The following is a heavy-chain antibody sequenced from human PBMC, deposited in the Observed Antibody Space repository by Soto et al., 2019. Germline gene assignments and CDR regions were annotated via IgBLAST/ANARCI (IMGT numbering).Heavy chain of an antibody. CDR2: IRVGSGHT. Sequence: VASPKVSCKASGFTFTTFGLHWVRLAWGQGLEWIGWIRVGSGHTNYAKKFQDRLTSSRDRDTWTTTTSMELSSLTPEETAARSCASFASSVGRSRGFWG. D-gene: IGHD1-26*01. V-gene: IGHV1-58*01. J-gene: IGHJ6*01. CDR1: GFTFTTFG. CDR3: ASFASSVGRSRGF.